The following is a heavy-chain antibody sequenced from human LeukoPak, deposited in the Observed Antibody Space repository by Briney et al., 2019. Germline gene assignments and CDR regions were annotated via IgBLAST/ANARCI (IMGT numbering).Heavy chain of an antibody. CDR3: ARVGAGIAAAGFDY. CDR1: GYSISSGYY. D-gene: IGHD6-13*01. J-gene: IGHJ4*02. V-gene: IGHV4-38-2*02. Sequence: SETLSLTCTVSGYSISSGYYWGWIRQPPGKGLEWIGSIYYSGSTYYNPSLKSRVTISVDTSKNQFSLKLSSVTAADTAVYYCARVGAGIAAAGFDYWGQGTLVTVSS. CDR2: IYYSGST.